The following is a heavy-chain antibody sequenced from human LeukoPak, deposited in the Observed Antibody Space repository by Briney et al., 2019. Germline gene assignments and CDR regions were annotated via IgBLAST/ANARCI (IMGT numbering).Heavy chain of an antibody. CDR2: IYTTGRT. V-gene: IGHV4-4*07. CDR1: GVSIQSYW. Sequence: SETLSLTCDVSGVSIQSYWWSWVRKPAGKGLEWIGRIYTTGRTNYSPSFQSRVTMSIDVSSNQFSLTLSSVTAADTAVYYCARDYVDTTMGQRFDPWGHGTLVTVSA. D-gene: IGHD5-18*01. J-gene: IGHJ5*02. CDR3: ARDYVDTTMGQRFDP.